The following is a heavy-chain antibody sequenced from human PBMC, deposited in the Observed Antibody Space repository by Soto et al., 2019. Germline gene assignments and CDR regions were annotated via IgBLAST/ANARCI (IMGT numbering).Heavy chain of an antibody. CDR3: ARYRREAVAGYTLDN. D-gene: IGHD6-13*01. CDR1: GGSISSNY. Sequence: PSETLSLTCTVSGGSISSNYWTWIRQPPGKGLEWIGYVYNSGSTNYNPSLKSRVTISEDTSKSQFSLKVNSMTTADTAVYYCARYRREAVAGYTLDNWGQGILVTVSS. CDR2: VYNSGST. V-gene: IGHV4-59*01. J-gene: IGHJ4*02.